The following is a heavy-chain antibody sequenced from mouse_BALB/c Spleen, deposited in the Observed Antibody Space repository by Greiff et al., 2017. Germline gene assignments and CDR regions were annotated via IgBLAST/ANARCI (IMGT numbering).Heavy chain of an antibody. CDR3: ARYDYYGSSDYFDV. Sequence: VQLKESGPSLVKPSQTLSLTCSVTGDSITSGYWNWIRKFPGNKLEYMGYISYSGSTYYNPSLKSRISITRDTSKNQYYLQLNSVTTEDTATYYCARYDYYGSSDYFDVWGAGTTVTVSS. CDR1: GDSITSGY. V-gene: IGHV3-8*02. D-gene: IGHD1-1*01. CDR2: ISYSGST. J-gene: IGHJ1*01.